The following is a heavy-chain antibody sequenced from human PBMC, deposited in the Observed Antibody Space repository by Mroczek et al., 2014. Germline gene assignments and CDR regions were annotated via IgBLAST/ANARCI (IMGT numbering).Heavy chain of an antibody. CDR3: ARVMKYQLLFTRDNYYGMDV. V-gene: IGHV1-8*01. D-gene: IGHD2-2*01. Sequence: QVQLVESGAEVKKPGASVKVSCKASGYTFTSYDINWVRQATGQGLEWMGWMNPNSGNTGYAQKFQGRVTMTRNTSISTAYMELSSLRSEDTAVYYCARVMKYQLLFTRDNYYGMDVWGQGTTVTVSS. J-gene: IGHJ6*02. CDR2: MNPNSGNT. CDR1: GYTFTSYD.